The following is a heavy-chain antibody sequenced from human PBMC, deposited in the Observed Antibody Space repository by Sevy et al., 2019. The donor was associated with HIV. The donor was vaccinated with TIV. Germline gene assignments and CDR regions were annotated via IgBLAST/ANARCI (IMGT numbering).Heavy chain of an antibody. CDR1: GYTFTSYA. CDR2: INAGNGNT. CDR3: ARGPKSSIAARPPHFDY. Sequence: ASVKVSCKASGYTFTSYAMHWVRQAPGQRLEWMGWINAGNGNTKYPQKFQGRVTITRDTSASTAYMELSSLRSEDTAMYYCARGPKSSIAARPPHFDYWGQGTLVTVSS. J-gene: IGHJ4*02. V-gene: IGHV1-3*01. D-gene: IGHD6-6*01.